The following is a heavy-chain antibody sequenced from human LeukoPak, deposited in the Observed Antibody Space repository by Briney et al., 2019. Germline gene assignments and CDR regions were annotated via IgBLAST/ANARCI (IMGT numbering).Heavy chain of an antibody. CDR1: GFSFSSYG. D-gene: IGHD6-13*01. CDR2: IRSDGSNK. J-gene: IGHJ4*02. CDR3: AEDLSRSPDY. Sequence: GGSLRLSCAASGFSFSSYGMHWVRQAPGKGLEWVAFIRSDGSNKYYGDSVKGRFTISRDNSKNTLYLQMNSLRAEDTAVYYCAEDLSRSPDYWGQGTLVTVSS. V-gene: IGHV3-30*02.